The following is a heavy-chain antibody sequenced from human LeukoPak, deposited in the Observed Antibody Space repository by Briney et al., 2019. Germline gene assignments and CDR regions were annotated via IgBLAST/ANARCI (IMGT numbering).Heavy chain of an antibody. V-gene: IGHV4-61*02. D-gene: IGHD3-22*01. CDR1: GGSISSGSYY. CDR2: IYASGST. CDR3: ARESEYYYDSSGYYYAPYYYYYYYMDV. J-gene: IGHJ6*03. Sequence: SQTLSLTCTVSGGSISSGSYYWSWIRQPAGKGLEWIVRIYASGSTNYNPSLKSRVTISVDTSKNQFSLKLSSVTAADTAVYYCARESEYYYDSSGYYYAPYYYYYYYMDVWGKGTTVTVSS.